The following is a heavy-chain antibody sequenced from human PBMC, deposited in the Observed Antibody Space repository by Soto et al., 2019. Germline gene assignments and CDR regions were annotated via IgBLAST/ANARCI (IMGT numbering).Heavy chain of an antibody. J-gene: IGHJ6*02. D-gene: IGHD3-16*01. Sequence: PSETLSLTCTVSGGSITSSGYYWAWIRQPPGKGLEWIGSVFYNGETGYNPSLNSRITLSVDTSKNQFSLKLSSVTAADTAVYYCARGPFDYYYGMDVWGQGTTVTVSS. CDR1: GGSITSSGYY. V-gene: IGHV4-39*01. CDR3: ARGPFDYYYGMDV. CDR2: VFYNGET.